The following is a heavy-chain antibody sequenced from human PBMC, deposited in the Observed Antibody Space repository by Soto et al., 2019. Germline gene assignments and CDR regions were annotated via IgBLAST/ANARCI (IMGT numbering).Heavy chain of an antibody. V-gene: IGHV4-34*01. CDR3: ARGLLRYYYASSGYHGRHWFDP. CDR2: INHSGST. CDR1: GGSFSGYY. D-gene: IGHD3-22*01. J-gene: IGHJ5*02. Sequence: PSETLSLTCAVYGGSFSGYYWSWIRQPPGKGLEWIGEINHSGSTNYNPSLKSRVTISVDTSKNQFSLKLSSVTAADTAVYYCARGLLRYYYASSGYHGRHWFDPWGQGTLVTLSS.